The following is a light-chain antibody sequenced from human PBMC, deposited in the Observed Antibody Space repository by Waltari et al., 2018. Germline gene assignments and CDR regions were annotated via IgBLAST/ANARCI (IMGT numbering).Light chain of an antibody. J-gene: IGLJ2*01. CDR3: SSYRSSAIVV. V-gene: IGLV2-14*03. CDR2: GVT. Sequence: QSALTQPASVSGSPGQSITISCTGTSSDVGGHNFVSWYQPHPGKAPKLIIFGVTNPPSGMSDRFSGSKSGNTASLTISGLQAEDEGDYYCSSYRSSAIVVFGGGTKLSVL. CDR1: SSDVGGHNF.